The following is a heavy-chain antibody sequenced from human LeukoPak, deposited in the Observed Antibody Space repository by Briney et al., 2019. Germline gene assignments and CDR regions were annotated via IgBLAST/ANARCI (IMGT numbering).Heavy chain of an antibody. CDR3: ALSGSYAPFDY. V-gene: IGHV1-2*02. CDR2: INANSGGT. CDR1: GYTFTGYY. J-gene: IGHJ4*02. Sequence: GASVKVSCKASGYTFTGYYMHWVRQAPGQGLEWMGWINANSGGTNYAQKFQGRVTMTRDTSISTAYMELSRLRSDDTAVYYCALSGSYAPFDYWGQGTLVTVSS. D-gene: IGHD1-26*01.